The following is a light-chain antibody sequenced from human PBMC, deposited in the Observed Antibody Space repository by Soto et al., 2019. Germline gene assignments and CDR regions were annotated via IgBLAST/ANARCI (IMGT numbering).Light chain of an antibody. CDR3: RHYGSSPPMYT. CDR1: QSVSSSD. V-gene: IGKV3-20*01. Sequence: EIVLTQSPGTLSLSPGERATLSCRASQSVSSSDLAWHQQKPGQAPRLLIYATSGRATGVPDRFSGSGSGSDFTLTISRLVHDDFAVYYCRHYGSSPPMYTFGQGTKLEIK. J-gene: IGKJ2*01. CDR2: ATS.